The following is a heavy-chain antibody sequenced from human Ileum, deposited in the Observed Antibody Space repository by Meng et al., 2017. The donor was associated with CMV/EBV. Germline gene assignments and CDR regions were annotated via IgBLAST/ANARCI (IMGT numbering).Heavy chain of an antibody. D-gene: IGHD2-2*01. Sequence: ESLRLSCTVSGYSISSGYYWGWIRQPPGKGLEWITNIYHSGSTYYNPSLKSRVTISLDTSKNQFSLKLSSVTAADTAVYYCARAMRSSTSSSFYSYGMDVWGQGTTVTVSS. CDR1: GYSISSGYY. CDR2: IYHSGST. V-gene: IGHV4-38-2*02. CDR3: ARAMRSSTSSSFYSYGMDV. J-gene: IGHJ6*02.